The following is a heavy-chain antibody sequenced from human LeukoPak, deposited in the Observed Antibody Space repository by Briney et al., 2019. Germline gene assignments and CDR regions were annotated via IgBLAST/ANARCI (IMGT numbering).Heavy chain of an antibody. CDR2: IIPIFGTA. CDR3: AREHSNDILTGQPNWFDP. CDR1: GGTFSSYA. D-gene: IGHD3-9*01. Sequence: SVKVSCKASGGTFSSYAISWVRQAPGQGLEWMGGIIPIFGTANYAQKFQGRVTITADESTSTAYMELSSLRSEDTAVYYCAREHSNDILTGQPNWFDPWGQGTLVTVSS. J-gene: IGHJ5*02. V-gene: IGHV1-69*13.